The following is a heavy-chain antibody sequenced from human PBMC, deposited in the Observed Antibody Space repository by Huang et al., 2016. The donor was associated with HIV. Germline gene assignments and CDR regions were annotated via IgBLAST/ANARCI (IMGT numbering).Heavy chain of an antibody. Sequence: QVQLVQSGAEVKNPGASVRVSCTASGYTFTDSNIHWVRQAPGQGLDGMGWINPKRGGTIYAQRFQGRITMTRDTTISTVHMDLRRIQSDDTAVYFCARDWSFGSSTSPADWGQGTLVTVSS. V-gene: IGHV1-2*02. CDR3: ARDWSFGSSTSPAD. D-gene: IGHD6-6*01. CDR1: GYTFTDSN. CDR2: INPKRGGT. J-gene: IGHJ4*02.